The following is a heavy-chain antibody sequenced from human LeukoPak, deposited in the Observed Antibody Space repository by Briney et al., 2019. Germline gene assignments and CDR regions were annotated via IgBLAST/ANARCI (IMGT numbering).Heavy chain of an antibody. CDR1: GFTFRNFW. CDR3: VRGYRNQWELWA. V-gene: IGHV3-7*01. D-gene: IGHD1-26*01. J-gene: IGHJ5*02. CDR2: INQDVSQR. Sequence: GGSLRLSCSASGFTFRNFWMTWVRQAPGKGLEWVANINQDVSQRYYVDSLKGRFTISRDNAKNSLYLQMNSLTAEDTGVYYCVRGYRNQWELWAWGQGTLVTVSS.